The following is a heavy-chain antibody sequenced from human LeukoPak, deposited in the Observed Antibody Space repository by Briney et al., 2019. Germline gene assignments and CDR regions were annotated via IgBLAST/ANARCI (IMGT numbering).Heavy chain of an antibody. J-gene: IGHJ4*02. D-gene: IGHD3-22*01. V-gene: IGHV3-23*01. CDR3: ARAYEIVVVITASFDY. CDR2: ISGSGGTT. Sequence: GGSLRLSCAASGFTFSTYAMSWVRRAPGKGLEWVSAISGSGGTTYYADSVKGRFTISRDNSKNTLYLQMNSLRAEDTAVYYCARAYEIVVVITASFDYWGQGTLVTVSS. CDR1: GFTFSTYA.